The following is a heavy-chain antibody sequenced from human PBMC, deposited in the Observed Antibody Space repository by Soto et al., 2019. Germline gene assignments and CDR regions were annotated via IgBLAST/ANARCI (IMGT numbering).Heavy chain of an antibody. J-gene: IGHJ4*02. CDR3: ARRWGRTFDY. D-gene: IGHD7-27*01. Sequence: SETLSLTCTVSRGSINNSYWTWIRQHPGKRLEWIGYIHYTGTTNHNPSLRGRVTMSVDTSNNQFSLKLSSVTAADTAVYYCARRWGRTFDYWGQGTLVTVSS. V-gene: IGHV4-59*12. CDR1: RGSINNSY. CDR2: IHYTGTT.